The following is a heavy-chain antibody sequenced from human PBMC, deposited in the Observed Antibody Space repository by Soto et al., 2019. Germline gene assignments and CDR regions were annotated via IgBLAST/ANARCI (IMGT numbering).Heavy chain of an antibody. Sequence: ASVKVSCKASGYTFTAYYIHWVRQAPGQGLEWMGWINPDSGGTDYGHKFEGWVTLTRDTSIDTVYLEVTRLKSDDTAVYYCARVGRGTWLQLWNFDYWGQGTLVTVSS. CDR1: GYTFTAYY. V-gene: IGHV1-2*04. CDR3: ARVGRGTWLQLWNFDY. J-gene: IGHJ4*02. D-gene: IGHD5-18*01. CDR2: INPDSGGT.